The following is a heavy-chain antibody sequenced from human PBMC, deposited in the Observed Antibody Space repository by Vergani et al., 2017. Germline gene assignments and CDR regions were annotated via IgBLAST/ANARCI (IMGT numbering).Heavy chain of an antibody. Sequence: QVQLQESGPGPVKPSQTLSLTCSVSGDSLTSDFFYWTWIRQPAGTRLEWIGRVHSSGSTNYNPSLGGRVSVSMDTAKNEFSLDLQSVTAADTAVYFCARGCASNRCPTRGTFEIWGRGTLVTVSS. CDR1: GDSLTSDFFY. V-gene: IGHV4-61*02. CDR3: ARGCASNRCPTRGTFEI. D-gene: IGHD2/OR15-2a*01. J-gene: IGHJ3*02. CDR2: VHSSGST.